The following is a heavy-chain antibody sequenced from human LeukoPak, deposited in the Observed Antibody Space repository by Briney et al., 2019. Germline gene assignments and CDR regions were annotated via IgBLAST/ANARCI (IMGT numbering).Heavy chain of an antibody. V-gene: IGHV4-4*07. D-gene: IGHD3-10*02. Sequence: SETLSHTYTVSGGSMTNYLWSWIRQPAGKGLEWVGRIYSSGSTNYNPSLKSRVTISVDTSKNQFSLHLSSVTAADTAVYYCARVGCSNSYCYVRGMDYWGQGTLVTVSS. CDR3: ARVGCSNSYCYVRGMDY. CDR1: GGSMTNYL. J-gene: IGHJ4*02. CDR2: IYSSGST.